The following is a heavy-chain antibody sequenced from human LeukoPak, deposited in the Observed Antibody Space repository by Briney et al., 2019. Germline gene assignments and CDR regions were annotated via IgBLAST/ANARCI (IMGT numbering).Heavy chain of an antibody. V-gene: IGHV4-59*01. CDR1: GFTFSSYA. J-gene: IGHJ3*02. CDR3: AGEDYFDTSGYASWRFDI. Sequence: GSLRLSCAASGFTFSSYAMHWIRQPPGKGLEWIGYIYYSGSTNYNPSLKSRVTISIDTSKNQFSLKLSSVTTADTAVYYCAGEDYFDTSGYASWRFDIWGQGTMVTVSS. D-gene: IGHD3-22*01. CDR2: IYYSGST.